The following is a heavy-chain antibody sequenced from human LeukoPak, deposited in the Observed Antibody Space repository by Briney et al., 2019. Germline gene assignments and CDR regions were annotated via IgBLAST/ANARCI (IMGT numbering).Heavy chain of an antibody. J-gene: IGHJ5*02. D-gene: IGHD6-13*01. V-gene: IGHV1-2*06. CDR3: ARVEYSSSWYLERRGWFDP. CDR2: INPNSGGT. Sequence: ASVKVSCKASGYRITSYGLSWVRQAPGQGLEWMGRINPNSGGTNYAQKFQGRVTMTRDTSISTAYMELSRLRSDDTAVYYCARVEYSSSWYLERRGWFDPWGQGTLVTVSS. CDR1: GYRITSYG.